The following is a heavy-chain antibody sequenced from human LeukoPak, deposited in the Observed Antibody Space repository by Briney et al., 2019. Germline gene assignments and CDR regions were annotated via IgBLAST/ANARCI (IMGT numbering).Heavy chain of an antibody. CDR3: ARDSSSREHYFDY. D-gene: IGHD6-6*01. CDR1: GFTFSSYW. J-gene: IGHJ4*02. Sequence: QPGGSLRHSCAASGFTFSSYWMHWVRQAPGEGLVWVSRINSDGSSTSYADSVKVRFTISRDNAKNTLYLQMNSLRAEDTAVYYCARDSSSREHYFDYWGQGTLVTVAS. CDR2: INSDGSST. V-gene: IGHV3-74*01.